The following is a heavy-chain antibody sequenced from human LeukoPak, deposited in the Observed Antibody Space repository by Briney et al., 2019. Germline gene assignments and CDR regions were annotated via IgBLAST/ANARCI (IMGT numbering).Heavy chain of an antibody. CDR3: AKYERDPVPAASSPKYYYYMDV. CDR2: IRYDGSNK. J-gene: IGHJ6*03. Sequence: GGSLRLSCAASGFTFSSYGMHWVRQAPGKGLEWVAFIRYDGSNKHYADSVKGRFTISRDNSKNTLYLQMNSLRAEDTAVYYCAKYERDPVPAASSPKYYYYMDVWGKGTTVTVSS. CDR1: GFTFSSYG. V-gene: IGHV3-30*02. D-gene: IGHD2-2*01.